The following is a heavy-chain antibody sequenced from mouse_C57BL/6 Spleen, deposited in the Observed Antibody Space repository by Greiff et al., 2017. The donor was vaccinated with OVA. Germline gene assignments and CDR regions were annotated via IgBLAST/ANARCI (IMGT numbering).Heavy chain of an antibody. J-gene: IGHJ2*01. CDR1: GYTFTDYY. CDR3: ARPIYDGYYGYFDY. CDR2: INPNNGGT. Sequence: VQLQQSGPELVKPGASVKISCKASGYTFTDYYMNWVKQSHGKSLEWIGDINPNNGGTSYNQKFKGKATLTVDKSSSTAYMELRSLTSEDSAVYYCARPIYDGYYGYFDYWGQGTTLTVSS. D-gene: IGHD2-3*01. V-gene: IGHV1-26*01.